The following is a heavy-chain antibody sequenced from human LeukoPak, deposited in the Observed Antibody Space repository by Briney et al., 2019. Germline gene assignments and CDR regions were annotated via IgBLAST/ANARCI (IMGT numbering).Heavy chain of an antibody. CDR2: ISSSSSSI. J-gene: IGHJ4*02. Sequence: PGGSLRLSCAVSGFTFRSYTMNWVRQAPGKGLEWVSSISSSSSSIYYADSVKGRFTISRDNAKKSLYLQMNSLRAEDTAMYYCARGFCTSTSCYGSYWGQGTLVTVSS. CDR1: GFTFRSYT. V-gene: IGHV3-21*01. CDR3: ARGFCTSTSCYGSY. D-gene: IGHD2-2*01.